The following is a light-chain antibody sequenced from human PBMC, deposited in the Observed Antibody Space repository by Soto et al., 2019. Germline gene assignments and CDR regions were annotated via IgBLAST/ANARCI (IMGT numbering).Light chain of an antibody. CDR3: QRSYSPPLT. Sequence: DIQMTQSPSSLSASVGDRVTITCRASQSISSYLNWYQQKPGKAPKLLISATSSLQSGVPSRFSGSVSGIDFTLTVSTQQPEDFSTYYCQRSYSPPLTCGGGTMVEIK. CDR1: QSISSY. J-gene: IGKJ4*01. CDR2: ATS. V-gene: IGKV1-39*01.